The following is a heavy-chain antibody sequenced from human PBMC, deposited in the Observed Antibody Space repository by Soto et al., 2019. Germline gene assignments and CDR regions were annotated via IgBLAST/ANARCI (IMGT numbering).Heavy chain of an antibody. CDR3: ASFYYDSSGYLHFYY. D-gene: IGHD3-22*01. Sequence: SETLSLTCTVSGGSISSYHWSWIRQPPGKGLEWIGYIYYSGSTYYNPSLKSRVTISVDTSKNQFSLKLSSVTAADAAVYYCASFYYDSSGYLHFYYCGQGTLVTVSS. CDR2: IYYSGST. CDR1: GGSISSYH. V-gene: IGHV4-59*08. J-gene: IGHJ4*02.